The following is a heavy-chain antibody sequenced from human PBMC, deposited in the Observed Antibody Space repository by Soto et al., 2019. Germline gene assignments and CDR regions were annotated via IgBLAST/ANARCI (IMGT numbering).Heavy chain of an antibody. Sequence: EVQLVESGGGLVQPGGSLRLSCAASGFTFSSYSMNWVRQAPGKGLEWVSYISSSSSTIYYADSVKGRFTISRDNAKNSLYLQMNSLRAEDTAVYYCARAFNYDFWSGYYYWGQGTLVTVSS. CDR1: GFTFSSYS. D-gene: IGHD3-3*01. CDR2: ISSSSSTI. J-gene: IGHJ4*02. CDR3: ARAFNYDFWSGYYY. V-gene: IGHV3-48*01.